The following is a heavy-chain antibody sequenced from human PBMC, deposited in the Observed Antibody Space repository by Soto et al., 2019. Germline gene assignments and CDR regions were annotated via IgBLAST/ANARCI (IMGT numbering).Heavy chain of an antibody. V-gene: IGHV1-69*01. CDR1: GGTFSSYA. CDR2: IIPIFGTA. Sequence: QVQLVQSGAEVKKPGSSVKVSCKASGGTFSSYAISWVRQAPGQGLEWMGGIIPIFGTANYAQKFQGRVTITADESTSTAYMELSSLRSEETAVYYCATPAPDSSGYHDAFDIWGQGTMVTVSS. D-gene: IGHD3-22*01. CDR3: ATPAPDSSGYHDAFDI. J-gene: IGHJ3*02.